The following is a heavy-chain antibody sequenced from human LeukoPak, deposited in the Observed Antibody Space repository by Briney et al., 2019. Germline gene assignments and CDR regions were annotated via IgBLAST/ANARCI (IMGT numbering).Heavy chain of an antibody. CDR1: GYTFTSYG. V-gene: IGHV1-18*01. CDR3: ARVKYSSGWSDSLNWFDP. CDR2: ISVYNGNT. D-gene: IGHD6-19*01. Sequence: GASVQVSCQASGYTFTSYGISWXXQXXGQGXXXXGWISVYNGNTNYAQKFQGRVTMTTDTSTSTAYMERRSLRSDDTAVYYCARVKYSSGWSDSLNWFDPWGQGTLVTVSS. J-gene: IGHJ5*02.